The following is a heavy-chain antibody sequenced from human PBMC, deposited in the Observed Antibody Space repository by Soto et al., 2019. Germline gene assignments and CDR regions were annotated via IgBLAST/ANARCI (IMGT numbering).Heavy chain of an antibody. CDR3: ARVAGATYIDM. CDR2: IYNSGTT. V-gene: IGHV4-61*01. D-gene: IGHD3-9*01. CDR1: GDSVNSGTYY. Sequence: PSETLSLTCTVSGDSVNSGTYYWSWIRQPPGKGLEWIGYIYNSGTTKYNPSLKSRVTISVDTSKNQFSLNLSSVTAADTAVYYCARVAGATYIDMWGQGTLVTVSS. J-gene: IGHJ4*02.